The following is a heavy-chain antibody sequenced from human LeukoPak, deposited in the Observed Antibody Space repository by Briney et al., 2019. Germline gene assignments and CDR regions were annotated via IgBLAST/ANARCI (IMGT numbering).Heavy chain of an antibody. J-gene: IGHJ5*02. CDR2: ISGSGGST. CDR3: AKGGRARKTPPIVVVPAAIRFDP. Sequence: GGSLRLSCAASGFTFSSYAMSWVRQAPGKGLEWVSAISGSGGSTYYADSVKGRFTISRDNSKNTLYLQMNSLRAEDTAVYYCAKGGRARKTPPIVVVPAAIRFDPWGQGTLVTVSS. V-gene: IGHV3-23*01. D-gene: IGHD2-2*01. CDR1: GFTFSSYA.